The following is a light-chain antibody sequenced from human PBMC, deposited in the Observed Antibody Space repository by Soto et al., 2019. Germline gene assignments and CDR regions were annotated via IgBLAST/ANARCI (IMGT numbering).Light chain of an antibody. V-gene: IGKV1-39*01. J-gene: IGKJ4*01. Sequence: DIQMTQSPSSLSESAGDRVTITCRASQAISTYLNWYQQKPGKAPKLLIYDASSLQSGVPSRFSGSGSGTDFTLTISSLQPEDFGTYYCQQTYSTFVSFGGGTKVDIK. CDR2: DAS. CDR3: QQTYSTFVS. CDR1: QAISTY.